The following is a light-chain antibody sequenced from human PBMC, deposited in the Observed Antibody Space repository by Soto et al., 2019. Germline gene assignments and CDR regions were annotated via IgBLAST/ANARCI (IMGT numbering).Light chain of an antibody. V-gene: IGKV3-11*01. CDR1: QSVSSY. CDR3: QQRSNWPPLT. J-gene: IGKJ4*01. Sequence: DIVLTQSPATLSLSPGERATLSCRASQSVSSYLAWYQQKPSQAPRLLIYDASNRATGIPARFSGSGSGTDFTLTISSLEPEDFAVYYCQQRSNWPPLTFGGGTKVEIK. CDR2: DAS.